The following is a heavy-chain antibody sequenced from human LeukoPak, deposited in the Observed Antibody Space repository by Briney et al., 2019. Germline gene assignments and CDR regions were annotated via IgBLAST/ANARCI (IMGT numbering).Heavy chain of an antibody. D-gene: IGHD3-10*01. CDR3: ARVGYGSGGPAYYFDY. Sequence: GGSLRLSCAASGFTVSSKYMSWVRQAPGKGLEWVSVIYSGGSTYYADSVKGRFTMSRDSSENTLSLQMNSLRAEDTAVYYCARVGYGSGGPAYYFDYWGQGTLVTVSS. CDR1: GFTVSSKY. V-gene: IGHV3-53*01. CDR2: IYSGGST. J-gene: IGHJ4*02.